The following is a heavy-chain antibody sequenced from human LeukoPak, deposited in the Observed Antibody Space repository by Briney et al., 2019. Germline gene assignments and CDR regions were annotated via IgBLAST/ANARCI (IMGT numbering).Heavy chain of an antibody. CDR1: GGSFSGYY. J-gene: IGHJ6*03. CDR3: ARRVGRYFGERAYYYNYMDV. CDR2: INHSGSI. D-gene: IGHD3-10*01. Sequence: SETLSLTCAVYGGSFSGYYWSWLRQPPGKALEWIGEINHSGSIKRNPSLKSRVPISVDTSKNQFSLKLSSVTAADTAVYYCARRVGRYFGERAYYYNYMDVWDKGTTVTISS. V-gene: IGHV4-34*01.